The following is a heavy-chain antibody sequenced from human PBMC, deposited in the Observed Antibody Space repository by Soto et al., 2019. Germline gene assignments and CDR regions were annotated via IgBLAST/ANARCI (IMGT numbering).Heavy chain of an antibody. CDR1: GGTFSSYA. CDR3: AISAGIAARFQGPAFDY. D-gene: IGHD6-13*01. J-gene: IGHJ4*02. CDR2: IIPIFGTA. Sequence: QVQLVQSGAEVKKPGSSVKVSCKASGGTFSSYAISWVRQAPGQGLEWMGGIIPIFGTANYAQKFQGRVTITADQSTSTAYMNLSSMRSEDTSVYYCAISAGIAARFQGPAFDYWGQGTLVTVSS. V-gene: IGHV1-69*12.